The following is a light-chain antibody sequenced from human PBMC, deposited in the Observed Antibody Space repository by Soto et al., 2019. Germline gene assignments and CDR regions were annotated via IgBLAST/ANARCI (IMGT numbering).Light chain of an antibody. Sequence: DIQMTQSPSTLSASVGDRVTITCRASQSISSWLAWYQQKPGKAPKLLIYDASSLESGVPSRFSGSGSGTEFTLSISSLHPDYFATYYCQQYNSYPFTFAPATKVDIK. CDR1: QSISSW. CDR3: QQYNSYPFT. CDR2: DAS. V-gene: IGKV1-5*01. J-gene: IGKJ3*01.